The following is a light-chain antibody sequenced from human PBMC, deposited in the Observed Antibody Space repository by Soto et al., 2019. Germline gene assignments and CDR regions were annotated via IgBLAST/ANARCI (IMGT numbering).Light chain of an antibody. V-gene: IGKV1-5*01. CDR2: DAS. CDR3: QQYNTFPWP. Sequence: DIQMTQSPSTLSAFVGDSVSITCRASQSISTWLAWFQQKPGKAPKFLIYDASSLESGVPSRFSGTGSGTEFTLTISSLQPDDFATYFCQQYNTFPWPFGQGTKVEIK. CDR1: QSISTW. J-gene: IGKJ1*01.